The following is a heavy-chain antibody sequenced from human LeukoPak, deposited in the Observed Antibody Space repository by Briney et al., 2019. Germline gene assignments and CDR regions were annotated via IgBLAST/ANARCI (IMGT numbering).Heavy chain of an antibody. Sequence: PSETLSLTCIVSGGSTSSSTYYWGWIRQPPGKGLEWIGSIYYSGSTYYNPSLESRVTISVDTSKNQFSLKLSSVTAADTAVYYCARVAKYSGSYYGDYWGQGALVIVSS. D-gene: IGHD1-26*01. J-gene: IGHJ4*02. V-gene: IGHV4-39*01. CDR2: IYYSGST. CDR1: GGSTSSSTYY. CDR3: ARVAKYSGSYYGDY.